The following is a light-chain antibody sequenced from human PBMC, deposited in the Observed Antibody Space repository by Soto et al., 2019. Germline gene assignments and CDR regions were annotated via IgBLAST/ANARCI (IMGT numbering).Light chain of an antibody. CDR1: QRISSW. J-gene: IGKJ4*01. CDR3: QQYNSYSRA. V-gene: IGKV1-5*01. CDR2: DAS. Sequence: DIQMTQSPSTLSASVGDRVTITCRASQRISSWLAWYQRKPGKAPKLLIYDASSLESGVPSRFSGSGSGTEFTLTISSLQPDDFATYYCQQYNSYSRAFGGGTTVEIK.